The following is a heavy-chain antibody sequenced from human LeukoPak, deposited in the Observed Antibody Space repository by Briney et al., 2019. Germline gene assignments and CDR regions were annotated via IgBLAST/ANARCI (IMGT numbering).Heavy chain of an antibody. D-gene: IGHD4-23*01. CDR1: GYTFTGYY. CDR2: INPNSGGT. V-gene: IGHV1-2*02. J-gene: IGHJ4*02. Sequence: ASVKVSCKASGYTFTGYYMHWVRQAPGQGLEWMGWINPNSGGTNFAQKFQGRVTVTRDTSISVVYMELSRLRSDDTAVYYCARPRNPMVVTPTSRTYFFDSWGQGTLVTVSP. CDR3: ARPRNPMVVTPTSRTYFFDS.